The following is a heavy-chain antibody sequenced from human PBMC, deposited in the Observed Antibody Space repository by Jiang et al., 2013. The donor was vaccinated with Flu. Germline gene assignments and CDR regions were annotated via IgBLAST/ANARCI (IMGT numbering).Heavy chain of an antibody. CDR3: ARDLGHGGNSDY. CDR1: GYSISSGYY. Sequence: LLKPSETLSLTCGVSGYSISSGYYWGWIRQPPGKGLEWIGSIYYSGGTFYNPSLKSRVTISIDRSKNQLSLKLNSVTAADTAVYYCARDLGHGGNSDYWGQGNPGHRLL. J-gene: IGHJ4*02. V-gene: IGHV4-38-2*02. CDR2: IYYSGGT. D-gene: IGHD4-23*01.